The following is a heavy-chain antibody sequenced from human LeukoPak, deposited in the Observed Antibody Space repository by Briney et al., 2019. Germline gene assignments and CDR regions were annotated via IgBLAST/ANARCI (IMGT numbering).Heavy chain of an antibody. Sequence: GGSLRLSCTVSGFSFREHWMSWVRQAPGKGLEWVGNIKKDGNEDYYVDSVEGRFVIFRDNAKNSLYLQMHSLRAEDTAVYYCTRGDRGYAESLYWGRGTLVTVSS. CDR3: TRGDRGYAESLY. D-gene: IGHD5-12*01. CDR1: GFSFREHW. CDR2: IKKDGNED. J-gene: IGHJ4*02. V-gene: IGHV3-7*02.